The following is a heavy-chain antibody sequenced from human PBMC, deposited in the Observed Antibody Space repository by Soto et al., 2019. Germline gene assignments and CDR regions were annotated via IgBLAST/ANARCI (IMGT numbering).Heavy chain of an antibody. CDR1: GFTFSSDG. V-gene: IGHV3-33*01. D-gene: IGHD3-3*01. CDR2: IWDDGSNK. CDR3: ARDHPILRCLEWYPYY. Sequence: GGSLRLSCAASGFTFSSDGMHWVRQAPGKGLEWVSVIWDDGSNKYYADSVKGRFTISRDNSKNKLYLQMNSLRAEDTAVYYCARDHPILRCLEWYPYYWGQGTLVTVSS. J-gene: IGHJ4*02.